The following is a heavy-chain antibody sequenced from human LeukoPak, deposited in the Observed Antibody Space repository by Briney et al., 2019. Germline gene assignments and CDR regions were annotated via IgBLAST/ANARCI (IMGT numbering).Heavy chain of an antibody. D-gene: IGHD4-11*01. Sequence: KTSETLSLTCAVYGGSFIGYYWNWIRQPPGKGLEWIGEINHSGTTNSSPSLKSRVTMSVDTAKNQFSLKLSSVTAADTAVYYCARHGLTTRFDPWGQGTLVTVSS. J-gene: IGHJ5*02. CDR2: INHSGTT. CDR1: GGSFIGYY. CDR3: ARHGLTTRFDP. V-gene: IGHV4-34*01.